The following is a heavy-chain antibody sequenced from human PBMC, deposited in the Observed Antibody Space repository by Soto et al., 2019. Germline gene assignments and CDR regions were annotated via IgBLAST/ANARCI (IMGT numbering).Heavy chain of an antibody. CDR3: ASTEYSSDWYEDS. J-gene: IGHJ4*02. D-gene: IGHD6-19*01. V-gene: IGHV3-53*04. Sequence: EVQLVESGGGLVQPGGSLRLSCAGSGFSVRSNYMTWVRQAPGKGLEWVSVIYSGGSTYYADSVKGRFTISRHNSKNTLYLQMNSLRPEDTAVYYCASTEYSSDWYEDSWGQGTLVTVSS. CDR1: GFSVRSNY. CDR2: IYSGGST.